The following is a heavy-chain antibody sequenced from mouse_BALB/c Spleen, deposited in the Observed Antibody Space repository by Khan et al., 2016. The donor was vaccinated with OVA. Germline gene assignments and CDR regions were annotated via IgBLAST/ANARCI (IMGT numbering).Heavy chain of an antibody. CDR2: ISYSGST. J-gene: IGHJ2*01. Sequence: EVKLLESGPGLVKPSQSLSLTCTVTGYSITSGYGWNWIRQFPGNKLEWMGYISYSGSTNYNPSLKSRISITRDTSKNQFFLQLNSVTTEDTATYNCYRTAGIEYWGQGTTLTVSS. CDR1: GYSITSGYG. CDR3: YRTAGIEY. V-gene: IGHV3-2*02. D-gene: IGHD1-2*01.